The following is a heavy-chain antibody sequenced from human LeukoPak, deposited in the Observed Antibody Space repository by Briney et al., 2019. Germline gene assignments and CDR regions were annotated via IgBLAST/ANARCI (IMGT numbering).Heavy chain of an antibody. CDR1: GFTFSSYG. V-gene: IGHV3-30*02. D-gene: IGHD3-3*01. CDR3: AKDSTLRFLEWLSTPEPHTSMDV. Sequence: PGGSLRLSCAASGFTFSSYGMHWVRQAPGKGLEWVAFIRYDGSNKYYADSVKGRFTISRDNSKNTLYLQMNSLRAEDTAVYYCAKDSTLRFLEWLSTPEPHTSMDVWGKGTTVTVSS. J-gene: IGHJ6*04. CDR2: IRYDGSNK.